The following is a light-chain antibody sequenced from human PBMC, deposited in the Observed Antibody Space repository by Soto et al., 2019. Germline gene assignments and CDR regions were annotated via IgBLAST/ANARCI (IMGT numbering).Light chain of an antibody. CDR3: SSYAGTNNRYV. CDR2: EVN. V-gene: IGLV2-8*01. CDR1: GSDIGGYNF. J-gene: IGLJ1*01. Sequence: QSVLTQPPSASGSPGQSVTICCTGTGSDIGGYNFVSWYQQHPGKVPKLIIYEVNKRPSGVPDRFSGSKSGNTASLTVSGLQADDEADYYCSSYAGTNNRYVFGTGTKLTVL.